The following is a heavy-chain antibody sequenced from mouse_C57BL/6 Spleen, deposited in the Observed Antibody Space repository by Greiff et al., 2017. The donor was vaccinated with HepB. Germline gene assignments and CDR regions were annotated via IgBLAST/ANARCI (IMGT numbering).Heavy chain of an antibody. CDR3: TREGWLLRGAWFAY. CDR1: GYTFTDYE. Sequence: QVQLQQSGAELVRPGASVTLSCKASGYTFTDYEMHWVKQTPVHGLEWIGAIDPETGGTAYNQKFKGKAILTADKSSSTAYMELSSLTSEDSAVYYCTREGWLLRGAWFAYQGKGTLVTVSA. V-gene: IGHV1-15*01. CDR2: IDPETGGT. J-gene: IGHJ3*01. D-gene: IGHD2-3*01.